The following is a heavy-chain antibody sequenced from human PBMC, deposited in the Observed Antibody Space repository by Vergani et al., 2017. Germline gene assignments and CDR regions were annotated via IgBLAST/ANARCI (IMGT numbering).Heavy chain of an antibody. D-gene: IGHD3-9*01. CDR3: AKDLGDISIGYYPDS. J-gene: IGHJ4*02. V-gene: IGHV3-23*01. CDR2: ISGSGGST. CDR1: GFTFNHYA. Sequence: EVQLLESGGDLVQPGGSLRLSCAASGFTFNHYAMNWVRQAPGKGLEWVSGISGSGGSTYYAVSVKGRFTISRDNSKNTLSLQMNNLRGEDTAVYYCAKDLGDISIGYYPDSWGQGTLVIVST.